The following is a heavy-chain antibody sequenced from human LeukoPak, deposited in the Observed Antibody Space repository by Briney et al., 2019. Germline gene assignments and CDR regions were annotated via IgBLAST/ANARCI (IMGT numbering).Heavy chain of an antibody. CDR3: ARYDFWSGYFGY. J-gene: IGHJ4*02. CDR2: INHSGST. CDR1: GGSFSGYY. V-gene: IGHV4-34*01. Sequence: SETLSLTCAVYGGSFSGYYWSWIRQPPGKGLEWIGEINHSGSTNYNPSLKSRVTISVDRSKNQFSLKLSSVTAADTAVYYCARYDFWSGYFGYWGQGTLVTVSS. D-gene: IGHD3-3*01.